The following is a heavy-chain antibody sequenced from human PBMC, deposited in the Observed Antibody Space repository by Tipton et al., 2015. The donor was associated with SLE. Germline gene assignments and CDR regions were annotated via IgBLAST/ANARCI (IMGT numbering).Heavy chain of an antibody. CDR1: GFIFSNYW. Sequence: GSLRLSCVASGFIFSNYWMNWVRQASGKGLEWVAGIKADGSEKYYLDSVKGRFTISRDNAINSLFLQMISLRAGDTAVYYCLCPGGYWGQGTLVTVSS. CDR3: LCPGGY. V-gene: IGHV3-7*01. D-gene: IGHD1-26*01. J-gene: IGHJ4*02. CDR2: IKADGSEK.